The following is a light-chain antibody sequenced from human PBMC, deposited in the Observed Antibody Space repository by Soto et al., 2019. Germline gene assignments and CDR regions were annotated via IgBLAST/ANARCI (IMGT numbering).Light chain of an antibody. CDR1: RDISSS. V-gene: IGKV1-27*01. J-gene: IGKJ2*01. Sequence: DVEMTQSPSSLSASVGDRVTITCRASRDISSSLAWYQQKPGKVPKLLIYAASTLHAGVQSRFSGSGSGTLFTLTISSLQPEDVATYYCQKYNSAPNTFGRGTRLEIK. CDR2: AAS. CDR3: QKYNSAPNT.